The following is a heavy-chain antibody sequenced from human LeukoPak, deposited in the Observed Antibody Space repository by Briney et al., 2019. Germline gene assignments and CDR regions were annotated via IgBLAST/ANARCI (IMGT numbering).Heavy chain of an antibody. D-gene: IGHD3-10*01. Sequence: ASVKVSCKASGYTFTSYDINWVRQATGQGLEWMGWMNPNSGNTGYAQKFQGRVTMTRNTSISTAYMELSSLRSEDTAVYYCASVLYGSGSYQPSMGYWGQGTLVTVSS. CDR1: GYTFTSYD. CDR2: MNPNSGNT. CDR3: ASVLYGSGSYQPSMGY. V-gene: IGHV1-8*01. J-gene: IGHJ4*02.